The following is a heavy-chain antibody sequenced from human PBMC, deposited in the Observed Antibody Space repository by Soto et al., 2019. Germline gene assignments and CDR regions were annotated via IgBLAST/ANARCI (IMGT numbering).Heavy chain of an antibody. CDR2: IYTSGST. V-gene: IGHV4-4*07. J-gene: IGHJ5*02. CDR1: GGSISSYY. D-gene: IGHD5-18*01. Sequence: QVQLQESGPGLVKPSETLSLTCTVSGGSISSYYWSWIRQPAGKGLEWIGRIYTSGSTNYNPSLKSRVTMSLVTSTTRFSLKLSSVTAADTAVYYCARDGPPYSTTWFDPWGQGTLVTVSS. CDR3: ARDGPPYSTTWFDP.